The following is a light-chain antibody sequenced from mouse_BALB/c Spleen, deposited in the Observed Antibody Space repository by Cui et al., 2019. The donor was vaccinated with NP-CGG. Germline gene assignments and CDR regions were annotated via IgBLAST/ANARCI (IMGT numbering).Light chain of an antibody. J-gene: IGLJ1*01. V-gene: IGLV1*01. CDR3: ALWYSNHWV. CDR2: GTN. CDR1: TGAVTTSNY. Sequence: QAVVTQESALTTSPGGTVTLTCRSNTGAVTTSNYANWVQEKPDHLFTGLIGGTNNRAPGVPARFSGSLIGDKAALTITGAQTEDDAIYFCALWYSNHWVFGGGTKLTVL.